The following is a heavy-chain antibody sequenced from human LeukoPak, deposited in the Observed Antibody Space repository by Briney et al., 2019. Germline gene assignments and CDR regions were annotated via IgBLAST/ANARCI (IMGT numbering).Heavy chain of an antibody. D-gene: IGHD2-2*01. CDR3: ARLYTGFCSSTSCSLNYYFDY. J-gene: IGHJ4*02. CDR1: GGSISSDNYY. CDR2: IYYSGNT. V-gene: IGHV4-39*01. Sequence: SETLSLTCTVSGGSISSDNYYWGWIRQPPGKGLGWIGSIYYSGNTFYNPSLKSRVTISVDTSKNQFSLKLSSVTAADTAVYYCARLYTGFCSSTSCSLNYYFDYWGQGTLVTVSS.